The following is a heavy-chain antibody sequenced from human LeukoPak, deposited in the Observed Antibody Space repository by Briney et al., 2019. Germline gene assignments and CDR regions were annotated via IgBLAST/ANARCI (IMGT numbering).Heavy chain of an antibody. J-gene: IGHJ5*02. CDR2: INHSGST. V-gene: IGHV4-34*01. CDR1: GGSFNGYY. Sequence: NSSETLSLTCAVYGGSFNGYYWSWIRQPPGKGLEWIGEINHSGSTNYNPSLKSRVTISVDTSKNQFSLKLSSVTAADTAVYYCARHKLVRNICRFDPWGQGTLVTVSS. CDR3: ARHKLVRNICRFDP. D-gene: IGHD6-13*01.